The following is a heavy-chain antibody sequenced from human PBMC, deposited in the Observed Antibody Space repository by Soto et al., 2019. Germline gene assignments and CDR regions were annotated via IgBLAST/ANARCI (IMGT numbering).Heavy chain of an antibody. V-gene: IGHV3-30-3*01. CDR1: GFMFSTYA. CDR2: ISYDGNDI. CDR3: ARDQGRTVTRGDWFDP. J-gene: IGHJ5*02. Sequence: GSLRLSCAASGFMFSTYAMHWIRQAPCKGLEWVAVISYDGNDIYYGDSVKGRFTISRDNSRNTLYLEMNSLKPDDTAVFYCARDQGRTVTRGDWFDPWGQGTLVTV. D-gene: IGHD6-19*01.